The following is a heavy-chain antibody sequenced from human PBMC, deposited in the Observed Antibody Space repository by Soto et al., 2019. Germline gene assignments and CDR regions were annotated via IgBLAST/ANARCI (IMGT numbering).Heavy chain of an antibody. D-gene: IGHD2-2*02. J-gene: IGHJ4*02. CDR1: GFTFSSYA. CDR3: AKARYTDGWSQFDY. V-gene: IGHV3-23*01. Sequence: EVRLWESGGGLVQPGGSLRLSCAASGFTFSSYAMSWLRQAPGKGLEWVSLIRGSGGTTKYADSVIGRFTISRDNSKNTLYLEMNSLRDEDTAVYYCAKARYTDGWSQFDYWGQGTLVSVSS. CDR2: IRGSGGTT.